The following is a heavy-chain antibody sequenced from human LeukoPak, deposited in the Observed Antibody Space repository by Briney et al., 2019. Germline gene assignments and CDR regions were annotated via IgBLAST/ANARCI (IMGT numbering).Heavy chain of an antibody. CDR3: ARRSLYYFDSSGHSQYYFDY. CDR2: IYYSGST. CDR1: GGSVSSGGYY. D-gene: IGHD3-22*01. Sequence: PSQTLSLTCTVSGGSVSSGGYYWSWIRQHPGKGLEWIGYIYYSGSTYYNPSLKSRVTMSVDTSKNQFSLSLSYVTAADTAVYYCARRSLYYFDSSGHSQYYFDYWGQGTLVTVSS. J-gene: IGHJ4*02. V-gene: IGHV4-31*03.